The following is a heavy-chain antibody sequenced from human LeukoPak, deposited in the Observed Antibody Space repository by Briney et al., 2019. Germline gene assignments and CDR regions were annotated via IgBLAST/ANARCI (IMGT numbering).Heavy chain of an antibody. Sequence: PSQTLSLTCTVSGGSISSGDYYWRWIRQPPGKGLEWIGYIYYSGSNYYNPALKSRITIAVDKAKNHFSLKLSSVTAADTAVYYCARARYYDSSGYYSNDAFDIWGQGTMVTVSS. D-gene: IGHD3-22*01. CDR2: IYYSGSN. J-gene: IGHJ3*02. CDR1: GGSISSGDYY. V-gene: IGHV4-30-4*08. CDR3: ARARYYDSSGYYSNDAFDI.